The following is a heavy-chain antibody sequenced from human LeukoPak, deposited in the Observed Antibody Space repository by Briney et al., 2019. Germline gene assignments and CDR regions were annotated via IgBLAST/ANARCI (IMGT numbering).Heavy chain of an antibody. D-gene: IGHD1-14*01. CDR2: ISWNSGSI. CDR3: AREPTL. J-gene: IGHJ4*02. V-gene: IGHV3-9*01. Sequence: PGRSLRLSCAASGFTFDDYAMHWVRQAPGKGLEWVSGISWNSGSIGYADSVKGRFTISRDNAKNSLYLQMSSLSAEDTAIYYCAREPTLWGQGTLVTVSS. CDR1: GFTFDDYA.